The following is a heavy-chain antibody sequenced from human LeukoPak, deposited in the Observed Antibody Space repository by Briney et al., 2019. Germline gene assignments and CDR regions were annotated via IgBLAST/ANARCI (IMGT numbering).Heavy chain of an antibody. V-gene: IGHV1-46*01. CDR2: INPSGGST. J-gene: IGHJ4*02. D-gene: IGHD3-22*01. CDR3: ARDGLLHYYDSSGYHADY. Sequence: ASVKVSCKASGYTFTSYYMHWVRQAPGQGLEWMGIINPSGGSTSYAQKFQGRVTMTRDTSTSTVYMELSSLRSEDTAVYYCARDGLLHYYDSSGYHADYWGQGTLVTVSS. CDR1: GYTFTSYY.